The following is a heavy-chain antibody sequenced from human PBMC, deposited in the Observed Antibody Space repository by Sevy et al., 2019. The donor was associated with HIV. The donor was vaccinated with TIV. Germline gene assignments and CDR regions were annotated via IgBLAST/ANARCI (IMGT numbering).Heavy chain of an antibody. Sequence: GGSLRLSCAASGFTFSYAWMSWVRQAPGKGLEWIGRIKAKADGGTIEYAAPVKGRFTISRDDSKNTLYLQMNSLKTEDTAVYYCNTDPIILLLVTNGLDVWGQGTTVTV. D-gene: IGHD2-8*02. CDR1: GFTFSYAW. CDR3: NTDPIILLLVTNGLDV. J-gene: IGHJ6*02. CDR2: IKAKADGGTI. V-gene: IGHV3-15*01.